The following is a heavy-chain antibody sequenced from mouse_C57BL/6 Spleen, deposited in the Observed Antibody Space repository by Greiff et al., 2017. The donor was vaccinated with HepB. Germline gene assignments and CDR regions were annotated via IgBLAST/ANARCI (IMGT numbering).Heavy chain of an antibody. CDR1: GYTFTDYN. V-gene: IGHV1-18*01. CDR2: INPNNGGT. J-gene: IGHJ4*01. Sequence: EVQLQQSGPELVKPGASVKIPCKASGYTFTDYNMDWVKQSHGKSLEWIGDINPNNGGTIYNQKFKGKATLPVDKSSSTAYMELRSLTSEDTAVYYCARGPRGLLRVYYAMDYWGQGTSVTVSS. CDR3: ARGPRGLLRVYYAMDY. D-gene: IGHD2-3*01.